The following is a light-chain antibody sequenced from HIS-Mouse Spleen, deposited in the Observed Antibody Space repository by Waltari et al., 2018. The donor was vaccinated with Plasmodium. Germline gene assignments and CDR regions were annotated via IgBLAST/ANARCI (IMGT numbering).Light chain of an antibody. CDR2: GAS. CDR1: QSVSSSY. CDR3: QQYGSSPYT. V-gene: IGKV3-20*01. J-gene: IGKJ2*01. Sequence: EMVWTQTPGPLSLSPGERATLSCRASQSVSSSYLAWYQQKPGQAPRLLIYGASSRATGVPDRFSGSGSGTDFTLTISRLEPEDFAVYYCQQYGSSPYTFGQGTKLEIK.